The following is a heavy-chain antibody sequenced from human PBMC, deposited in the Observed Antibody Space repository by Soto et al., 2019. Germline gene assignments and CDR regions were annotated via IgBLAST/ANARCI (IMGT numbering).Heavy chain of an antibody. CDR3: ARRDYSFIDY. CDR2: IYPGDSDT. Sequence: PGESLKISCKGSGYSLATYWIGWVRQMPGKGLEWMGTIYPGDSDTTYSPSFQGQVTISADKSISTAYLQWSSLKASDTAMYYCARRDYSFIDYWGQGTLVTVSS. D-gene: IGHD4-4*01. V-gene: IGHV5-51*01. CDR1: GYSLATYW. J-gene: IGHJ4*02.